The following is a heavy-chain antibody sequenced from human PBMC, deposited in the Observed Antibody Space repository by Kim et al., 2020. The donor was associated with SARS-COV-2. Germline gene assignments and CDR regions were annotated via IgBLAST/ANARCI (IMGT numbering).Heavy chain of an antibody. CDR2: ISYDGSNK. V-gene: IGHV3-30-3*01. Sequence: GGSLRLSCAASGFTFSSYAMHWVRQAPGKGLEWVAVISYDGSNKYYADSVKGRFTISRDNSKNTLYLQMNSLRAEDTAVYYCARDTSSGFGVVIGWFDPWGQGTLVTVSS. CDR3: ARDTSSGFGVVIGWFDP. CDR1: GFTFSSYA. J-gene: IGHJ5*02. D-gene: IGHD3-3*01.